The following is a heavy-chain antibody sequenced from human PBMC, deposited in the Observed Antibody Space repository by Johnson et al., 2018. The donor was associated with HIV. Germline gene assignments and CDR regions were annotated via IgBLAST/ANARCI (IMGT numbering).Heavy chain of an antibody. CDR3: ARENSSGYHDAFDI. CDR1: GFTFSSYA. D-gene: IGHD3-22*01. J-gene: IGHJ3*02. CDR2: IYSGGSK. V-gene: IGHV3-30*04. Sequence: QVQLVESGGGVVQPGRSLRLSCAASGFTFSSYAMHWVRQAPGKGLEWVSVIYSGGSKDYADSVEGRFTISRDNSKNMLYLQMNRLRAEDTAVYYCARENSSGYHDAFDIWGQGTLVTVSS.